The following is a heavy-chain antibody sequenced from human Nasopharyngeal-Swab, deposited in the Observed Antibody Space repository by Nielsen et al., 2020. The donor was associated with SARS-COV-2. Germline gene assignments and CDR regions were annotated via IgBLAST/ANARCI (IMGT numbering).Heavy chain of an antibody. D-gene: IGHD3-16*01. Sequence: WIRQPPRKGLEWVSSISSSSSYIYYADSVKGRFTISRDNAKNSLYLQMNSLRAEDTAVYYCARDTGGPFDYWGQGTLITVSS. J-gene: IGHJ4*02. CDR3: ARDTGGPFDY. V-gene: IGHV3-21*01. CDR2: ISSSSSYI.